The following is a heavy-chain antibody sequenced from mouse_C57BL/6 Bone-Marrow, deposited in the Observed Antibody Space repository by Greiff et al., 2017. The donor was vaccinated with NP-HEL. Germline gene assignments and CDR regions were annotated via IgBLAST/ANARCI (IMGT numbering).Heavy chain of an antibody. V-gene: IGHV5-4*03. J-gene: IGHJ1*03. Sequence: EVMLVESGGGLVKPGGSLKLSCAASGFTFSSYAMSWVRQTPEKRLEWVATISDGGSYTYYPANVKGRFTISRDNAKNNLYLQMSHLKSEDTAMYYCARVFYYGSSYWYFDVWGTGTTVTVSS. D-gene: IGHD1-1*01. CDR1: GFTFSSYA. CDR2: ISDGGSYT. CDR3: ARVFYYGSSYWYFDV.